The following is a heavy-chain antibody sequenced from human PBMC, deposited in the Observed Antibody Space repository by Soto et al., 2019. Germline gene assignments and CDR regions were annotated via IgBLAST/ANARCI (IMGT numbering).Heavy chain of an antibody. CDR3: ARGGGWLEGDFDY. J-gene: IGHJ4*02. D-gene: IGHD5-12*01. Sequence: TLSLTCTVSGGSISSYYWSWIRQPPGKGLEWIGYIYYSGSTNYNPSLKSRVTISVDTSKNQFSLKLSSVTAADTAVYYCARGGGWLEGDFDYWGQGTLVPVSS. V-gene: IGHV4-59*01. CDR2: IYYSGST. CDR1: GGSISSYY.